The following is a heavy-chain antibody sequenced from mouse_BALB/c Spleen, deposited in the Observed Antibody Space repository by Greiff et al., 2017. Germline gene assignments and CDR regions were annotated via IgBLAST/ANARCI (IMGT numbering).Heavy chain of an antibody. CDR2: INPYNGDT. D-gene: IGHD2-4*01. V-gene: IGHV1-37*01. CDR1: GYSFTGYF. J-gene: IGHJ3*01. CDR3: GSGDYGSWFAY. Sequence: EVKLVESGPELVKPGASVKISCKASGYSFTGYFMNWVKQSHGKSLEWIGRINPYNGDTFYNQKFKGKATLTVDKSSSTAHMELLSLTSEDSAVYYCGSGDYGSWFAYWGQGTLVTVSA.